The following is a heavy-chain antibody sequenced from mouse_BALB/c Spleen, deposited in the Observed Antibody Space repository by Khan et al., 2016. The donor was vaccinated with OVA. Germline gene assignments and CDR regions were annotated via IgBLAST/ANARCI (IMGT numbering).Heavy chain of an antibody. D-gene: IGHD2-10*01. CDR2: INTYTGEP. V-gene: IGHV9-3-1*01. Sequence: QIQLVQSGPELKKPGETVKISCKASGYTFTNYGMNWVKQAPGKGLKWMGWINTYTGEPTYADDFKGRFAFSLETSASTAYLQINNLKNEDTATYCGERPPYFSYVMVYWGQGTSVTVSS. J-gene: IGHJ4*01. CDR1: GYTFTNYG. CDR3: ERPPYFSYVMVY.